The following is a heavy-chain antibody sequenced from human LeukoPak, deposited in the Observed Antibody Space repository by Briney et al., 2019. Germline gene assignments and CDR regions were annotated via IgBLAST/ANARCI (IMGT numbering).Heavy chain of an antibody. CDR1: GGSFSGCD. CDR2: INHSGST. CDR3: ARLLPRPNYYYYYYMDV. Sequence: SETLSLTCAVYGGSFSGCDWSWIRRPPGKGLEWIGEINHSGSTNYNPSLKSRVTISVDTSKNQFSLKLSSVTAADTAVYYCARLLPRPNYYYYYYMDVWGKGTTVTISS. J-gene: IGHJ6*03. V-gene: IGHV4-34*01.